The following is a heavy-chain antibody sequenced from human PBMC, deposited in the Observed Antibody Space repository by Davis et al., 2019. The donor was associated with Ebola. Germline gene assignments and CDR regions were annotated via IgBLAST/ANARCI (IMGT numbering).Heavy chain of an antibody. CDR1: GFTFSSYW. Sequence: PGGSLRLSCAASGFTFSSYWMSWVRQAPGKGLEWVANIKQDGSEKYYVDSVKGRFTISRDNAKNSLYLQMNSLRAEDTALYYCARGWEPLDLYFDYWGQGTLVTVSS. CDR2: IKQDGSEK. CDR3: ARGWEPLDLYFDY. D-gene: IGHD1-26*01. J-gene: IGHJ4*02. V-gene: IGHV3-7*03.